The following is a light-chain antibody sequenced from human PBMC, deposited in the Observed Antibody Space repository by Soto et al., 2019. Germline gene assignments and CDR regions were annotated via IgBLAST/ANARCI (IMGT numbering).Light chain of an antibody. CDR2: MAS. J-gene: IGKJ1*01. CDR1: QSISPY. V-gene: IGKV1-5*03. CDR3: QQSNSYPWT. Sequence: GDRVTITCRASQSISPYLAWYQQKPGKAPKLLIYMASSLQSGVPSRFSGSGSGTEFTLTISSLQPDDFANYYCQQSNSYPWTFGQGTQVDIK.